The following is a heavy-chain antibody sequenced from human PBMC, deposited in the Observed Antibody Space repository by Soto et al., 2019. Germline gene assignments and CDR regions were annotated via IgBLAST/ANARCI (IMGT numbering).Heavy chain of an antibody. Sequence: GGSLRLSCAASGFTFSSYAMSWVRQAPGKGLEWVSAISGSGGSTCYADSVKGRFTISRDNSKNTLYLQMNSLRAEDTAVYYCAKGYCSSTSCYSLFDYWGQGTLVTVSS. J-gene: IGHJ4*02. D-gene: IGHD2-2*01. CDR3: AKGYCSSTSCYSLFDY. CDR1: GFTFSSYA. V-gene: IGHV3-23*01. CDR2: ISGSGGST.